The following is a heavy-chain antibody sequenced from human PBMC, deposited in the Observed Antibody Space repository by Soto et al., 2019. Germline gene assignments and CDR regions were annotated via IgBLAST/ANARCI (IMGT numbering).Heavy chain of an antibody. CDR3: ARGNLSFDFDS. D-gene: IGHD1-26*01. Sequence: GGSLRLSCAASGFNFGFFGMHWVRQAPGKGLEWVAFISVDGINTQYADSVRGRFTLSRDYSRKSMYLQMDSLRDEDTALYYCARGNLSFDFDSWGLGTLVTVSS. V-gene: IGHV3-30*03. J-gene: IGHJ4*02. CDR1: GFNFGFFG. CDR2: ISVDGINT.